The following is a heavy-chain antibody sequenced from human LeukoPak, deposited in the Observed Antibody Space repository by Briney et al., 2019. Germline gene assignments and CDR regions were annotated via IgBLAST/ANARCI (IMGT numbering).Heavy chain of an antibody. CDR2: ISSSSSYI. CDR3: ARDSMVRGVITNIDWFDP. J-gene: IGHJ5*02. V-gene: IGHV3-21*01. D-gene: IGHD3-10*01. CDR1: GFTFSSYS. Sequence: GGSLRLPCAASGFTFSSYSMNWVRQAPGKGLEWVSSISSSSSYIYYADSVKGRFTISRDNAKNSLYLQMNSLRAEDTAVYYCARDSMVRGVITNIDWFDPWGQGTLVTVSS.